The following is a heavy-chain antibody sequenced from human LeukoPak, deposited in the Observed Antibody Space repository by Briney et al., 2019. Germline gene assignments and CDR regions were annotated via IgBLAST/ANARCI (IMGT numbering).Heavy chain of an antibody. Sequence: SETLSLTCTVSGGSISSSYYWGWIRQPPGKGLEWIGTIYYSVSTYYNPSLKSRVTISGDTSKNQFSLNLSSVTAADTAVYYCARLFDYQLLYFHHWGQGTLVTVSS. CDR2: IYYSVST. CDR1: GGSISSSYY. J-gene: IGHJ1*01. CDR3: ARLFDYQLLYFHH. D-gene: IGHD2-2*01. V-gene: IGHV4-39*01.